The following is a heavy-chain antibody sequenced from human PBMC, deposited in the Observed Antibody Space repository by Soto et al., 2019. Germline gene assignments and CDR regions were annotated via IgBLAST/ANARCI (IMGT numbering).Heavy chain of an antibody. D-gene: IGHD3-3*01. Sequence: QVQLVQSGAEVKKPGASVKVSCKASGYTFTSYGISWVRQAPGQGLEWMGWISDYNGNTNYAQKLQGRVTMTTDTSTSTVYMELRSLRSDDTAVYYCARDPVPLLRFLEWLDYWGQGTLVTVSS. CDR3: ARDPVPLLRFLEWLDY. J-gene: IGHJ4*02. V-gene: IGHV1-18*01. CDR2: ISDYNGNT. CDR1: GYTFTSYG.